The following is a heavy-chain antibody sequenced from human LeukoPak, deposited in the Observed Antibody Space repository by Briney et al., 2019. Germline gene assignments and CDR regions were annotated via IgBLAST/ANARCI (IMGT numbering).Heavy chain of an antibody. Sequence: PGGSLRLSCAASGFTFSRYEMNWVRQAPGKGLEWVSYISSSGSTIYYADSVKGRFTISRDNSKNTLYLQMNTLTAEDTAVYYCAKFDGVQLWLPPYYYYMDVWGKGTTVTVSS. J-gene: IGHJ6*03. CDR3: AKFDGVQLWLPPYYYYMDV. CDR1: GFTFSRYE. V-gene: IGHV3-48*03. CDR2: ISSSGSTI. D-gene: IGHD5-18*01.